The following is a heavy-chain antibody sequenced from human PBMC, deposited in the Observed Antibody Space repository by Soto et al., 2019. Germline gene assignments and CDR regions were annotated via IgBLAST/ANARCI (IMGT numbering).Heavy chain of an antibody. D-gene: IGHD6-13*01. CDR3: ARHPGSSWCIDY. CDR1: GYSFTSYW. V-gene: IGHV5-51*01. J-gene: IGHJ4*02. Sequence: PGEALKISCKGSGYSFTSYWIGWVRQRLGKGLEWMGIIYPGDTDTRYSPSFQGQVTISADKSISTAYLQWSILKASDTAMYYCARHPGSSWCIDYWGQGSPVTVSS. CDR2: IYPGDTDT.